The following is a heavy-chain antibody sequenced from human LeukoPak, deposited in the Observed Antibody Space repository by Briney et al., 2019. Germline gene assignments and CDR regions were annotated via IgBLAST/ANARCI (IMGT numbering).Heavy chain of an antibody. V-gene: IGHV3-21*01. D-gene: IGHD2-21*01. Sequence: GGSLRLSCAASGFTLSSYTMNWVRQAPGKGLEWVSSISSRSTYIYYADSVKGRFTISRDNAKNSLYLQMNNLRAEDTAMFYCATSMAQDVDAFHIWGQGTMVTVSS. CDR2: ISSRSTYI. CDR3: ATSMAQDVDAFHI. J-gene: IGHJ3*02. CDR1: GFTLSSYT.